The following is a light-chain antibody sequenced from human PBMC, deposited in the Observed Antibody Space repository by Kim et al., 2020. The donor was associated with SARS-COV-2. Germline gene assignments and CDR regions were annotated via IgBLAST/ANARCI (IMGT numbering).Light chain of an antibody. J-gene: IGKJ4*01. CDR2: GAS. CDR1: QSVSSN. CDR3: QQYNNWLT. V-gene: IGKV3-15*01. Sequence: LSVAPGERATLACRASQSVSSNLAWYQRKPGQAPRLLIYGASTRATDIPARFSGSGSGTEFTLTISSLQSEDFAVYYCQQYNNWLTFGGGTKVEI.